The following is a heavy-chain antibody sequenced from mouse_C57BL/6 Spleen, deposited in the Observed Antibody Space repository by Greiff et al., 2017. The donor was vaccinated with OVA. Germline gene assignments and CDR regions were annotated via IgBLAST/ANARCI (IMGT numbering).Heavy chain of an antibody. J-gene: IGHJ4*01. CDR1: YTFTDYYM. CDR2: YPGSGNTY. V-gene: IGHV1-83*01. Sequence: VQLQQSGPELVKPGASVKMSCKASGYTFTDYYMHWVKQKPGKGLEWIGEIYPGSGNTYYNEKFKGKATLTADKSSSTAYMQLSSLTSEDSEVYYCARGYCYLYYYAMDYWGQGTSVTVSS. CDR3: RGYCYLYYYAMDY. D-gene: IGHD2-12*01.